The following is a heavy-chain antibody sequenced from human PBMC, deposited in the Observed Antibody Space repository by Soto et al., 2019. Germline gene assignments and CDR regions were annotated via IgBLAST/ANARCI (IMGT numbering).Heavy chain of an antibody. CDR2: IYPGNSDT. V-gene: IGHV5-51*01. D-gene: IGHD3-9*01. CDR1: GYNFANYW. CDR3: ARHVYYDVLKKNY. Sequence: PGESLKISCKGSGYNFANYWIGRVRQMPGKGLEWMGIIYPGNSDTRYSPSFQGQVTISADTSISTAYLEWSSLKASDTAIYYCARHVYYDVLKKNYWGQGTLVTVSS. J-gene: IGHJ4*02.